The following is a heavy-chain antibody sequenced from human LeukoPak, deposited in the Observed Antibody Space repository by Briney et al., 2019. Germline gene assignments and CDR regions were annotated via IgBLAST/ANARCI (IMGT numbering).Heavy chain of an antibody. CDR2: ISSSSGYI. Sequence: GGSLRLSCAASGFTFSSYSMNWVRQAPGKGLEWVSSISSSSGYIYYADSVKGRFTISRDKAKNSLYLQMNSLRAEDTAVYYCARDWGYDILTGYFDYWGQGTLVTVSS. CDR1: GFTFSSYS. V-gene: IGHV3-21*01. J-gene: IGHJ4*02. CDR3: ARDWGYDILTGYFDY. D-gene: IGHD3-9*01.